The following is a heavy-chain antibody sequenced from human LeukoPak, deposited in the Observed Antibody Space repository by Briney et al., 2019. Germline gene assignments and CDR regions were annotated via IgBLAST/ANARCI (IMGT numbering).Heavy chain of an antibody. V-gene: IGHV3-30*02. Sequence: PEGSLRLSCAASGFTFNSYGMHWVRQAPGKGLEWVAFIRYDGSNKYYADSVKGRFTISRDNSKNTLYLQMNSLRAEDTAVYYCAKDLSSSFYFDYWGQGTMVSVCS. CDR2: IRYDGSNK. CDR3: AKDLSSSFYFDY. D-gene: IGHD6-6*01. CDR1: GFTFNSYG. J-gene: IGHJ4*02.